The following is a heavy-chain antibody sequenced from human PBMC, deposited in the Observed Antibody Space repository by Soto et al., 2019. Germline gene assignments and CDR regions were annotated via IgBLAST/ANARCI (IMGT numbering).Heavy chain of an antibody. CDR2: IYPGDSDT. J-gene: IGHJ6*02. CDR3: ARTYDILTSYSYYYYGMDV. Sequence: EVQLVQSGAEVKKPGESLKISCKGSGYSFTSYWIGWVRQMPGKGLEWMGIIYPGDSDTRYSPSFQGQVTISADKSISTAYLQWSSLKASDTAMYYCARTYDILTSYSYYYYGMDVWGQGTTVTVSS. V-gene: IGHV5-51*01. CDR1: GYSFTSYW. D-gene: IGHD3-9*01.